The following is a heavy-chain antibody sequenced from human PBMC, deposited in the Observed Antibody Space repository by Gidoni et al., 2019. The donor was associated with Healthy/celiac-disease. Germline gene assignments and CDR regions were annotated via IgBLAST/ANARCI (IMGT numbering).Heavy chain of an antibody. Sequence: QVQLVESGGGVVQPGRSLRLSCAASGFTFSSYAMHWVRQAPGKGLEWVAVISYDGSNKYYADSVKGRFTISRDNSKNTLYLQMNSLRAEDTAVYYCARAYSEWELLFPSFDYWGQGTLVTVSS. CDR1: GFTFSSYA. J-gene: IGHJ4*02. V-gene: IGHV3-30*04. CDR3: ARAYSEWELLFPSFDY. D-gene: IGHD1-26*01. CDR2: ISYDGSNK.